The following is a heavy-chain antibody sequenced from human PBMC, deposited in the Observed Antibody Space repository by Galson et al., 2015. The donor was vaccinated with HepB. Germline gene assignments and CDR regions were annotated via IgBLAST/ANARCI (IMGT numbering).Heavy chain of an antibody. Sequence: SLRLSCAASGFTFSSYAMHWVRQAPGKGLEWVAVISYDGSNKYYADSVKGRFTISRDNSKNTLYLQMNSLRAEDTAVYCCARDLMDSSSWPSYYYYYYGMDVWGQGTTVTVSS. D-gene: IGHD6-13*01. CDR2: ISYDGSNK. CDR3: ARDLMDSSSWPSYYYYYYGMDV. V-gene: IGHV3-30*04. CDR1: GFTFSSYA. J-gene: IGHJ6*02.